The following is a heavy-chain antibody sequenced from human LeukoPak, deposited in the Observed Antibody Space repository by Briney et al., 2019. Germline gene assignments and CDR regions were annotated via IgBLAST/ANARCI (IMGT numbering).Heavy chain of an antibody. CDR1: GFTFSRFG. Sequence: RGSLKLSCAASGFTFSRFGMNWVRQAPGKGLEWVSYISSTGSPIYYADSVKGRFTISRDNAKNSLYLQMNSLRDDDTAVYYCAQKGGTDYWGQGTLVTVSS. D-gene: IGHD2-15*01. J-gene: IGHJ4*02. CDR2: ISSTGSPI. V-gene: IGHV3-48*02. CDR3: AQKGGTDY.